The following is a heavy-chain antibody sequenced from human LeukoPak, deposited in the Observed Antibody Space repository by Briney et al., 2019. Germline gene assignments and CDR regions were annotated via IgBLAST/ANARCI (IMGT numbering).Heavy chain of an antibody. D-gene: IGHD3-22*01. CDR3: ARDSRNYGMDV. Sequence: RGSLRLSCAASGFTFKNYRMNWVRQAPGKGLEWVSVIYSGGSTYYADSVKGRFTISRDNSKNTLYLQMNSLRAEDTAVNYCARDSRNYGMDVWGQGTTVTVSS. V-gene: IGHV3-66*02. J-gene: IGHJ6*02. CDR2: IYSGGST. CDR1: GFTFKNYR.